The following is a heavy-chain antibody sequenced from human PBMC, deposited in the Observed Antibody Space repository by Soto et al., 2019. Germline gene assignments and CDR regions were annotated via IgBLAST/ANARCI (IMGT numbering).Heavy chain of an antibody. V-gene: IGHV4-61*01. J-gene: IGHJ3*02. CDR2: IYYSGST. Sequence: SETLSLTCTVSGGSVSSGSYYWSWIRQPPGKGLEWIGYIYYSGSTNYNPSLKSRVTISVDTSKNQFSLKLSSVTAADTAVYYCARAERAFDIWGQGTMVTV. CDR3: ARAERAFDI. CDR1: GGSVSSGSYY.